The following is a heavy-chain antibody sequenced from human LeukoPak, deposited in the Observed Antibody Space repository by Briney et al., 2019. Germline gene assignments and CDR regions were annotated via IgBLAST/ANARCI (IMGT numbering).Heavy chain of an antibody. CDR2: IYHSGST. D-gene: IGHD2-2*01. CDR1: GGSISSGGYY. Sequence: KPSETLSLTCTVSGGSISSGGYYWSWIRQPPGKGLEWIGYIYHSGSTYYNPSLKSRVTISVDRSKNQFSLKLSSVTAADTAVYYCASELEYCSSTSCHPWYFDLWGRGTLVTVSS. J-gene: IGHJ2*01. V-gene: IGHV4-30-2*01. CDR3: ASELEYCSSTSCHPWYFDL.